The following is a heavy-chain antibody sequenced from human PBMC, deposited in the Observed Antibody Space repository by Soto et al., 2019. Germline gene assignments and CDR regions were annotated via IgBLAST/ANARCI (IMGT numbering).Heavy chain of an antibody. Sequence: GSLRLSCAASGFTFSSFTMSWVRQAPGKGLEWVSAISASGGSTYYADSVKGRFTISRDNSNNTLYLQMNSLRVEDTAVYYCAKDPRVSFDPWGQGTLVTVSS. V-gene: IGHV3-23*01. CDR2: ISASGGST. CDR1: GFTFSSFT. J-gene: IGHJ5*02. CDR3: AKDPRVSFDP.